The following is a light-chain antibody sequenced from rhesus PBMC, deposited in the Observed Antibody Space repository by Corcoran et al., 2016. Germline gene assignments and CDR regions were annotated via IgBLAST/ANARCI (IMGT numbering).Light chain of an antibody. J-gene: IGKJ4*01. CDR2: AAT. CDR1: QGISSY. Sequence: DIQMTQSPSSLSASVGDRVTITCRASQGISSYLDWYQQKTGKAPKLLIYAATPLQSGAPSRFSGRGSWTDFTLTISSLHPEDFATYYCQQHNTCPLTFGGGTTVELK. CDR3: QQHNTCPLT. V-gene: IGKV1-25*01.